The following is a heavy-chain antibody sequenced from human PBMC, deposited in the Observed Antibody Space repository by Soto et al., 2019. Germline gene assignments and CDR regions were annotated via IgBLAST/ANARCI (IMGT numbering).Heavy chain of an antibody. CDR1: GFTFSSYW. J-gene: IGHJ6*02. CDR2: IKQDGSEK. V-gene: IGHV3-7*03. Sequence: GGSLRLSCAASGFTFSSYWMSWVRQAPGKXLEWVANIKQDGSEKHYVDSVKGRFTISRDNAKNSLYLQMNSLRAEDTAVYYCVRGPMYCSSTSCLYYYYGMDVWGQGTTVTVSS. CDR3: VRGPMYCSSTSCLYYYYGMDV. D-gene: IGHD2-2*01.